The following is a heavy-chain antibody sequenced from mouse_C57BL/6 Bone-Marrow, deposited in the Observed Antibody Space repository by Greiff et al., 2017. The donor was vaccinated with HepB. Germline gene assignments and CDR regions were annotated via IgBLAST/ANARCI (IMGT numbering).Heavy chain of an antibody. CDR3: ARDYYGSSFAMEY. D-gene: IGHD1-1*01. CDR2: IDPSDSYT. CDR1: GYTFTSYW. V-gene: IGHV1-69*01. J-gene: IGHJ4*01. Sequence: QVQLQQPGAELVMPGASVKLSCKASGYTFTSYWMHWVKQRPGQGLEWIGEIDPSDSYTNYNQKFKGKSTLTVDKSSSTAYMQLSSLTSEDSAVYYCARDYYGSSFAMEYWCQGTSVTVS.